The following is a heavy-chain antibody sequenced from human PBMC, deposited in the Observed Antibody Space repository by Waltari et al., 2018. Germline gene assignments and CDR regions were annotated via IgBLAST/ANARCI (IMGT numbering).Heavy chain of an antibody. Sequence: SSYWGWIRQAPGQGLEWIGNIYHSGRTYYNPSLESRVNMSVETSNNQFSLLLKSVTAADTALYYCARRADYGLDFDSWGQGTLVAVSS. CDR2: IYHSGRT. V-gene: IGHV4-39*01. D-gene: IGHD4-17*01. J-gene: IGHJ4*02. CDR3: ARRADYGLDFDS. CDR1: SSY.